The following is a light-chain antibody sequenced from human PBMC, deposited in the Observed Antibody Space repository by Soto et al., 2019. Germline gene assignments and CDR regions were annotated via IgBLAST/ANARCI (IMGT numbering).Light chain of an antibody. CDR3: QQDYITPYT. CDR1: QSVLYSSNNKDY. V-gene: IGKV4-1*01. J-gene: IGKJ2*01. CDR2: WAS. Sequence: DIVMTQSPDSLAVSLGERVTINCRSSQSVLYSSNNKDYLAWYQQKPGQPPKLLIYWASTRELGVPDRFSGSGSGTDFTLTISSLQAEDVAVYYCQQDYITPYTFGQGTKLEMK.